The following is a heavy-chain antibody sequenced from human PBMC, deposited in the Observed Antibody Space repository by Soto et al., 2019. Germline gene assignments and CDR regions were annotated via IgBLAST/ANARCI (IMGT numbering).Heavy chain of an antibody. CDR3: ARKVAADLDY. CDR2: ISSSSSYT. J-gene: IGHJ4*02. V-gene: IGHV3-11*06. Sequence: LRLSCAASGFTFSDYYMSWIRQAPGKGLEWVSYISSSSSYTNYADSVKGRFTISRDNAKNSLYLQMNSLGAEDTAVYYCARKVAADLDYWGQGTLVTVSS. CDR1: GFTFSDYY. D-gene: IGHD2-15*01.